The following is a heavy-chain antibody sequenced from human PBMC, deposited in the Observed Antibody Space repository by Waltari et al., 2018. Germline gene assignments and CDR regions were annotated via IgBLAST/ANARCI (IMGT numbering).Heavy chain of an antibody. CDR1: GYTFTRYG. CDR2: ISADNGNT. Sequence: QVQLVQSGAEVTKPGASVKVSCKASGYTFTRYGIRLVRPAPGQGLEWMGGISADNGNTNYAQKLQGRVTMTTDTSTSTAYMELRSLRSDDTAVYYCARVDGDYYGSGNMDVWGQGTTVTVSS. CDR3: ARVDGDYYGSGNMDV. D-gene: IGHD3-10*01. V-gene: IGHV1-18*01. J-gene: IGHJ6*02.